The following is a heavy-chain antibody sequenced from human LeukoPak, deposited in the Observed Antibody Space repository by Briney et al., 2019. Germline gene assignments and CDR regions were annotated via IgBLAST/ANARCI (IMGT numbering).Heavy chain of an antibody. CDR2: IIPIFGTA. V-gene: IGHV1-69*01. CDR3: ARAAGFPWYWFDP. J-gene: IGHJ5*02. CDR1: GGTFSSDA. Sequence: SVKVSCKASGGTFSSDAISWVRQAPGQGLEWMGGIIPIFGTANYAQKFQGRVTITADESTSTAYMELSSLRSEDTAVYYCARAAGFPWYWFDPWGQGTLVTVSS. D-gene: IGHD2-8*01.